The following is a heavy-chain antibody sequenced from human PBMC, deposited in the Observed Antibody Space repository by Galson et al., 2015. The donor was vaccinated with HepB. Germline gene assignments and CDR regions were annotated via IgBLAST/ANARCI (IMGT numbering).Heavy chain of an antibody. D-gene: IGHD3-10*01. Sequence: SEPLSLTCAVYGGSFSGYYWSWIRQPPGKGLEWIGEINHSGSTNYNPSLKSRVTISVDTSKNQFSLKLSSVTAADTAVYYCAAMTYYYGSGSEYYYMDVWGKGTMVTVSS. CDR3: AAMTYYYGSGSEYYYMDV. CDR1: GGSFSGYY. J-gene: IGHJ6*03. V-gene: IGHV4-34*01. CDR2: INHSGST.